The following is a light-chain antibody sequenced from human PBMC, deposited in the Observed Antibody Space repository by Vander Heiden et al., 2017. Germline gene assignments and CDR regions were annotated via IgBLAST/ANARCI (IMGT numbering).Light chain of an antibody. CDR2: EVS. Sequence: ALPHPASVSGSPGKSITIACTGTSSAVGRYNLVSWYQQHPGKAPKLMIYEVSKRPSGVSNRFSGSKSGNTASLTISGLQAEDEADYYCCSYAGSSTLFGGGTKLTVL. V-gene: IGLV2-23*02. CDR3: CSYAGSSTL. J-gene: IGLJ3*02. CDR1: SSAVGRYNL.